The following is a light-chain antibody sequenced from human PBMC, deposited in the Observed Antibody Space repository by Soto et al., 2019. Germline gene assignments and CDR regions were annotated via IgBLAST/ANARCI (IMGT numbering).Light chain of an antibody. CDR1: QSIRSY. Sequence: DIRMTLSPCSRSATVRDRFTIAFRANQSIRSYLNWFQQKPRNAPKLLIYSASNLQSGVPSRFSGSGSGTDFTLTISSLLPEDFATYYCHQSYSTPLTFGGGTKVDI. V-gene: IGKV1-39*01. CDR3: HQSYSTPLT. J-gene: IGKJ4*01. CDR2: SAS.